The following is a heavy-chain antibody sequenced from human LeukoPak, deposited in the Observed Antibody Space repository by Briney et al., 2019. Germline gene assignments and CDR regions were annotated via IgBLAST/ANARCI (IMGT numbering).Heavy chain of an antibody. V-gene: IGHV3-49*04. CDR1: GFSFNILA. D-gene: IGHD3-22*01. CDR2: IRSKAYGGTT. Sequence: PGGSLRLSCAASGFSFNILAMNWVRQAPGKGLEWVGFIRSKAYGGTTEYAASVKGRFTISRDDSKSIAYLQMNSLKTEDTAVYYCVVSSGYSSPDYWGQGTLVTVSS. J-gene: IGHJ4*02. CDR3: VVSSGYSSPDY.